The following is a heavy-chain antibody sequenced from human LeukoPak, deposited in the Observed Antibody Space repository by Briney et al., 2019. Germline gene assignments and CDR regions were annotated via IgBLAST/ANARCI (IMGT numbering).Heavy chain of an antibody. Sequence: ASVKVSCKASGYTFTGYYMHWVRQAPGQGLERMGWINPNSGGTNYAQKFQGRVTMTRDTSISAAYMELSRLRSDDTAVYYCARGGNWKEKAFDIWGQGTMLTVSS. CDR3: ARGGNWKEKAFDI. D-gene: IGHD1-20*01. CDR2: INPNSGGT. V-gene: IGHV1-2*02. J-gene: IGHJ3*02. CDR1: GYTFTGYY.